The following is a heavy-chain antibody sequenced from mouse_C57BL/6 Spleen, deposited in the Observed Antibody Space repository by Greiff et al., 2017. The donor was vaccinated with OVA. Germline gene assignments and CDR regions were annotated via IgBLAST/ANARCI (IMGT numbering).Heavy chain of an antibody. Sequence: QVQLQQSGPELVKPGASVKISCKASGYAFSSSWMNWVKQRPGKGLEWIGRIYPGDGDTNYNGKFKGKATLTADKSSSTAYMQLSSLTSEDSAVYFCARGNYVAMDYWGQGTSVTVSS. V-gene: IGHV1-82*01. CDR2: IYPGDGDT. CDR1: GYAFSSSW. CDR3: ARGNYVAMDY. J-gene: IGHJ4*01. D-gene: IGHD2-1*01.